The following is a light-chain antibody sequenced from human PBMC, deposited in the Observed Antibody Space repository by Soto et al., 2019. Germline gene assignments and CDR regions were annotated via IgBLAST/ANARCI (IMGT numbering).Light chain of an antibody. V-gene: IGLV4-60*02. CDR1: SGHSSYI. J-gene: IGLJ3*02. CDR3: DPRDGKAHSV. Sequence: QTVVTQSSSASASLGSSVKLTCTLSSGHSSYIIAWHQQQPGKAPRYLMKLEGSGGYNKGSGVPDRFSGSSSGAGRYLTVSNPEFEDEADYTCDPRDGKAHSVFGGGTKLTAL. CDR2: LEGSGGY.